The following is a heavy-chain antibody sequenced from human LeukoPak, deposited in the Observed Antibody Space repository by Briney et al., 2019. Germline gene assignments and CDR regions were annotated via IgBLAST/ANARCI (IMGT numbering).Heavy chain of an antibody. D-gene: IGHD2-2*01. CDR3: AREPGPAAPPFDY. Sequence: GGALRLSCAASGFTFSSYGMNWGRQAPGKGLEGVSYISSGNTYMYYADSVKGRFTISRDNTKNPVYLQINSLRAEDTAVYYCAREPGPAAPPFDYWGQGTLVPVSS. J-gene: IGHJ4*02. CDR1: GFTFSSYG. CDR2: ISSGNTYM. V-gene: IGHV3-21*05.